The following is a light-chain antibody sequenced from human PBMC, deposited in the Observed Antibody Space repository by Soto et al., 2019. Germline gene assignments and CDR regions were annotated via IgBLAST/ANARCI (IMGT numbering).Light chain of an antibody. Sequence: QSALTQPASVSGSPGQSIAISCTGTSSDVGGYNYVSWYQQHPGKAPKLMICDVSNRPSGISTRFSGSKSGNTASLTISGLQAEDEADYYCCSYTTSSTYVFGTGTKVTVL. CDR2: DVS. J-gene: IGLJ1*01. V-gene: IGLV2-14*03. CDR1: SSDVGGYNY. CDR3: CSYTTSSTYV.